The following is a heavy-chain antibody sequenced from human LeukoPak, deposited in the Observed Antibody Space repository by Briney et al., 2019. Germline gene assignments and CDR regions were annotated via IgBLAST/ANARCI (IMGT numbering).Heavy chain of an antibody. CDR3: ARVGGFSGWLAD. D-gene: IGHD6-19*01. V-gene: IGHV4-4*02. Sequence: SGTLSLTCAVSGGSISSSNWWSWVRQPPGKGLXXXGEIYHSGSTNYNPSLKSRVTISVDKSKNQFSPKLSSVTAADTAVYYCARVGGFSGWLADWGQGTLVTVSS. J-gene: IGHJ4*02. CDR2: IYHSGST. CDR1: GGSISSSNW.